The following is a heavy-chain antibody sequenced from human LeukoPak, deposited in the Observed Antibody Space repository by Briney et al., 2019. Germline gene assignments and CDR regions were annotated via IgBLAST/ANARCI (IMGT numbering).Heavy chain of an antibody. CDR2: INHSGST. J-gene: IGHJ4*02. V-gene: IGHV4-34*01. D-gene: IGHD6-19*01. CDR1: GGSFSGYY. Sequence: PSETLSLTCAVYGGSFSGYYWSWIRQPPGKGLEWIGEINHSGSTNYNPSLKSRVTISVDTSKNQFSLKLSSVTAADTAVYYCARHSSWQWLVLWGQGTLVTVSS. CDR3: ARHSSWQWLVL.